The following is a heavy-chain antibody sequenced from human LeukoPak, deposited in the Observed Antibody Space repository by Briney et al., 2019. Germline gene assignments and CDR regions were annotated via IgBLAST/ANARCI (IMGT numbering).Heavy chain of an antibody. Sequence: GRPVRLSCAASGFTYCSYGMQWLPQAPGKGREGWAVIWYDGSNKYYTDSVKGRFTISRDNSKNTLYLQMNSLRAEDTAVYYCARDPEADSSGWSDNWFDPWGQGTLVTVSS. CDR1: GFTYCSYG. D-gene: IGHD6-19*01. V-gene: IGHV3-33*01. CDR3: ARDPEADSSGWSDNWFDP. CDR2: IWYDGSNK. J-gene: IGHJ5*02.